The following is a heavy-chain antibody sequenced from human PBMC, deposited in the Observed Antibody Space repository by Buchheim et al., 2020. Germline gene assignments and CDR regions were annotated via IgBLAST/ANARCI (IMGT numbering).Heavy chain of an antibody. CDR3: AKDWIGAPDRNEYFQH. D-gene: IGHD3-3*01. CDR1: GFTFSSYG. J-gene: IGHJ1*01. CDR2: ISYDGSNK. Sequence: QVQLVESGGGVVQPGRSLRLSCAASGFTFSSYGMHWVRQAPGKGLEWVAVISYDGSNKYYADSVKGRFTISRDNSKNTLYLQMNSLRAEDTAVYYCAKDWIGAPDRNEYFQHWGQGTL. V-gene: IGHV3-30*18.